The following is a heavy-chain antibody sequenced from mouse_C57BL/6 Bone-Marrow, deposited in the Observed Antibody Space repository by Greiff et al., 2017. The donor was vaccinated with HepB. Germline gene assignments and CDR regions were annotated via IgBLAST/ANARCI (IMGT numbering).Heavy chain of an antibody. D-gene: IGHD1-1*01. J-gene: IGHJ1*03. CDR1: GFTFSSYA. CDR2: ISSGGDYI. Sequence: EVKLMESGEGLVKPGRSLKLSCAASGFTFSSYAMSWVRQTPEKRLEWVAYISSGGDYIYYADTVKGRFTISRDNARNTLYLQMSSLKSEDTAMYYCTYYGSSYHWYFDVWGTGTTVTVSS. CDR3: TYYGSSYHWYFDV. V-gene: IGHV5-9-1*02.